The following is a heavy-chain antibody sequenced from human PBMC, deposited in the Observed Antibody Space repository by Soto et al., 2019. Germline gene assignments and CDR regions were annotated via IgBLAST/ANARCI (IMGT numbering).Heavy chain of an antibody. CDR3: AREWWSGSLIGGSL. CDR2: VNHGGST. Sequence: QVQLQQWGAGLLKPSETLSLTCPVNGGSSSDYYWTWIRQPPGKGLEWIGEVNHGGSTHYNPSLKSRVSISVDTSKKQFSLNLTFVTAADTAVYYCAREWWSGSLIGGSLGGEGTLVTVSS. V-gene: IGHV4-34*01. J-gene: IGHJ4*02. CDR1: GGSSSDYY. D-gene: IGHD3-3*01.